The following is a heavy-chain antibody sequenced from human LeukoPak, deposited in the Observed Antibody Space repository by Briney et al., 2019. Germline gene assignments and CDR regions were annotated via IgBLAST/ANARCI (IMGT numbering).Heavy chain of an antibody. CDR3: ARSPSYSSSWYVFDY. D-gene: IGHD6-13*01. V-gene: IGHV1-69*13. CDR2: IIPIYGTA. CDR1: GGTFSSYA. Sequence: SVKVSCKASGGTFSSYAISWVRQAPGQGLEWMGGIIPIYGTANYAQKFQGRVTITADESTSTAYMELSSLRSEDTAVYYCARSPSYSSSWYVFDYWGQGTLVTVSS. J-gene: IGHJ4*02.